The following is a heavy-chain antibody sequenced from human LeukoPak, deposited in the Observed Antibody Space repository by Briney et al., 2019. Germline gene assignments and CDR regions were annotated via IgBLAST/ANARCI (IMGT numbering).Heavy chain of an antibody. J-gene: IGHJ6*02. Sequence: QPGGSLRLSCAASGFTFSNYVMTWVRQAPGKGLAWVSSISGSSGSAYYADSVKGRFTISRDNSKDTVYLQMNSLRAEDTAIYYCAKIISPTTYYYYGLDVWGQGTTVTVSS. CDR3: AKIISPTTYYYYGLDV. CDR1: GFTFSNYV. V-gene: IGHV3-23*01. D-gene: IGHD1-14*01. CDR2: ISGSSGSA.